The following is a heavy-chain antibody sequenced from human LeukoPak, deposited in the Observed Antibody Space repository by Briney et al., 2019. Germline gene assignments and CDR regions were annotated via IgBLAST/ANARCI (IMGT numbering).Heavy chain of an antibody. J-gene: IGHJ3*02. V-gene: IGHV3-30*02. Sequence: PGGSLRLSCAASGFTFSSYGMHWVRQAPGKGLEWVAFIRYDGSNKYYADSVKGRFTISRDNPKNTLYLQMNSLRAEDTAVYYCAKYGITTSAFDIWGQGTMVTVSS. CDR1: GFTFSSYG. CDR2: IRYDGSNK. CDR3: AKYGITTSAFDI. D-gene: IGHD3-22*01.